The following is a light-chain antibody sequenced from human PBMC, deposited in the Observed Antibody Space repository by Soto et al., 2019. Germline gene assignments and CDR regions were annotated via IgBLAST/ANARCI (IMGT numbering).Light chain of an antibody. CDR2: AAS. V-gene: IGKV3D-15*01. CDR1: QSVRSR. J-gene: IGKJ5*01. Sequence: EIVMTQSPATLSVSPGERVTGSCTASQSVRSRLAWCQQTPGQSTRLLFYAASTRADGIPARFSGSGSATEFTLTLRSLQSEDFAFYHCQQYNNWHPITFGQGTRLEIK. CDR3: QQYNNWHPIT.